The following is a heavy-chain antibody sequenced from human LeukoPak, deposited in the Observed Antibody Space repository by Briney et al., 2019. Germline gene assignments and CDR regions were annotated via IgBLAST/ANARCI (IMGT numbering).Heavy chain of an antibody. CDR2: INPNSGDT. D-gene: IGHD6-19*01. CDR1: GYTFTGYY. Sequence: ASVKVSCKASGYTFTGYYMHWVRQAPGQGLEWMGWINPNSGDTNYAQKFQGRVTMTRDTSISTAYMELSRLRSDDTAVYYCARLSSGWYFYAFDMWGQGTMVTVSS. J-gene: IGHJ3*02. CDR3: ARLSSGWYFYAFDM. V-gene: IGHV1-2*02.